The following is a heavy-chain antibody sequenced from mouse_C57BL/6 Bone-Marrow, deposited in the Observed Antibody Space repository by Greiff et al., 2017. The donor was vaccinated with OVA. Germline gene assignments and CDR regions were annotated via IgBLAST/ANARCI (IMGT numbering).Heavy chain of an antibody. Sequence: VQLQQPGAELVRPGTSVKLSCKASGYTFTSYWMHWVKQRPGQGLEWIGVIDPSDSYTNYNQKFKGKATLTVDTSSSTAYMQLSSLTSEDSAVYYCARTHAMDYWGQGTSVTVSS. V-gene: IGHV1-59*01. CDR3: ARTHAMDY. J-gene: IGHJ4*01. CDR2: IDPSDSYT. CDR1: GYTFTSYW.